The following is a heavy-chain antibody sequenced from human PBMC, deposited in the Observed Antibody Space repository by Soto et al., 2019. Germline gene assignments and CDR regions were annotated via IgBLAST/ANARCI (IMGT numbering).Heavy chain of an antibody. D-gene: IGHD4-17*01. Sequence: SETLSLTCTVSGDSISSGDYYWSWIRQPPGKGLEWIGFISYSGSTYYDPSLKSRVTISVDTSKNQFSLKLSSVTAADTAVYYCARDRGGDLDYWGQGTLVTVSS. CDR1: GDSISSGDYY. CDR2: ISYSGST. CDR3: ARDRGGDLDY. J-gene: IGHJ4*02. V-gene: IGHV4-61*08.